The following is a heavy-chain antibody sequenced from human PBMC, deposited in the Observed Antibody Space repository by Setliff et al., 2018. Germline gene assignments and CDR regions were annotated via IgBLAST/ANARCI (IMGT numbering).Heavy chain of an antibody. J-gene: IGHJ4*02. V-gene: IGHV3-23*01. CDR2: IGASHDNT. Sequence: PGGSLRLSCVASTFTFSKYAVTWVRQAPGKGLEWVSSIGASHDNTYYADSVKGRFTISRDNSRNTLYLQMNSLRVEDTAVYYCFGAGTCSYWGQGTLVTVSS. CDR3: FGAGTCSY. CDR1: TFTFSKYA. D-gene: IGHD3-10*01.